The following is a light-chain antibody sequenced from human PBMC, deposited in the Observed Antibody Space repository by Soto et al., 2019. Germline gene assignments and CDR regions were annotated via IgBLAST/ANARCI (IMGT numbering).Light chain of an antibody. V-gene: IGKV1-39*01. J-gene: IGKJ2*03. CDR2: GAS. CDR1: QSISTN. CDR3: QQSYITLYS. Sequence: DIQMTQSPSSLSASVGDRVTLTCRASQSISTNLSWYQKKPGKAPKLLISGASSLQSGVPSRFSGSGSGTDFSFTISSLQPEDFAIYFCQQSYITLYSFGQGTNLEIK.